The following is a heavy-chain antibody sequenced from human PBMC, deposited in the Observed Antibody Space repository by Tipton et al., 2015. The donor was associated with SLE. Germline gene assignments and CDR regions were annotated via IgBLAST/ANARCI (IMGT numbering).Heavy chain of an antibody. CDR2: KSWDGGST. D-gene: IGHD6-19*01. J-gene: IGHJ6*02. CDR1: GFKFDYYV. Sequence: SLRLSCATSGFKFDYYVMQWVRPRSGKGLEWVALKSWDGGSTYYAESVEGRFTIPRDKREKTQFLQMNNLRIEDTAVYYCVKDIDSYRRGWFSSAYYYGMDVWGQGTTVTVCS. V-gene: IGHV3-43*01. CDR3: VKDIDSYRRGWFSSAYYYGMDV.